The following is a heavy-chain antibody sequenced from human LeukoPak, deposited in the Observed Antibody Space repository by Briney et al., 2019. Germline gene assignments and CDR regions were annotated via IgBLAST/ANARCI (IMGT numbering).Heavy chain of an antibody. J-gene: IGHJ3*02. Sequence: GGSLRLSCAASGFTFSSYSMNWVRQAPGKGLEWVSSIRSSSSYIYYADSVKGRFTISRDNAKNSLYLQMNSLRAEDTAVYYCARGESIAAAGDAFDIWGQGTMVTVSS. CDR2: IRSSSSYI. CDR3: ARGESIAAAGDAFDI. D-gene: IGHD6-13*01. V-gene: IGHV3-21*01. CDR1: GFTFSSYS.